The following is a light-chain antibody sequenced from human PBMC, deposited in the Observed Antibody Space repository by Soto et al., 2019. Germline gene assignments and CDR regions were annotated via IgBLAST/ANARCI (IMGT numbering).Light chain of an antibody. CDR3: HQHGISPFT. J-gene: IGKJ3*01. Sequence: EVVLTQSPGTLSLSPVERATLSCRASQSVSSSYFAWYQHKPGQAPRLLIYGSSGRATGIPDRFSGGGSGTDFTLTISRLEPDDYAVYYCHQHGISPFTFGPGTKVDI. CDR1: QSVSSSY. V-gene: IGKV3-20*01. CDR2: GSS.